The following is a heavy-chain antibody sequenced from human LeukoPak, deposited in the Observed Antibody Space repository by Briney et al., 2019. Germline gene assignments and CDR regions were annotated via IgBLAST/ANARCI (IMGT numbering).Heavy chain of an antibody. CDR1: GGSISSSSHF. D-gene: IGHD2-15*01. CDR3: ARHENIVVVVAATGFDN. J-gene: IGHJ4*02. Sequence: SETLSLTXTVSGGSISSSSHFWSCIRQPPGKGLEWLGSIYYSGNTYYNSSLKSRVTISVDTSKTQFSLKLSSVTAADTAVYYCARHENIVVVVAATGFDNWGQGTLVTVSS. CDR2: IYYSGNT. V-gene: IGHV4-39*01.